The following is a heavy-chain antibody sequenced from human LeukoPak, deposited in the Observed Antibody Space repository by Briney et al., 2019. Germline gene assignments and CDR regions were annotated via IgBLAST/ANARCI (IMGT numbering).Heavy chain of an antibody. D-gene: IGHD3-22*01. CDR1: GVSISSGDYY. CDR2: ISYSGST. CDR3: ARTLDSSGYYYDY. Sequence: SETLSLTCTVSGVSISSGDYYWTWIRQPPGKGLEWIGYISYSGSTYYNPSLKSRVTISLDTSKNQFSLKLSSVTAADTAVYYCARTLDSSGYYYDYWGQGTLVTVSS. V-gene: IGHV4-30-4*01. J-gene: IGHJ4*02.